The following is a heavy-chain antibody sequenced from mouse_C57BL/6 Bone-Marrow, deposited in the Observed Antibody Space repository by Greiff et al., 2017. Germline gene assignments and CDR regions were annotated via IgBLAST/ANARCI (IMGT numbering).Heavy chain of an antibody. CDR2: ISSGSSTI. Sequence: EVQGVESGGGLVKPGGSLKLSCAASGFTFSDYGMHWVRQAPEKGLAWVAYISSGSSTIYYADTVKGRFTISRDHAKNTLFLQMTSLRSEDTNMYYSAIPSLRRISWFAYWGQGTVVTVSA. CDR3: AIPSLRRISWFAY. J-gene: IGHJ3*01. V-gene: IGHV5-17*01. CDR1: GFTFSDYG.